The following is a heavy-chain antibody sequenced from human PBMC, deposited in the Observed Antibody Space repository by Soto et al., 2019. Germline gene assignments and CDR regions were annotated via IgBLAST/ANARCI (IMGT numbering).Heavy chain of an antibody. J-gene: IGHJ6*02. CDR3: ARDGLSDSSSWYMHYYYYGMDV. CDR2: IYYSGSP. Sequence: SDPRSHTSTVSWGSSVNHGCYLSRIRQPPGKGLEWIGSIYYSGSPYYNPSLKSRVTVSVDTSKNQFSLKLSSVTAADTAVYYCARDGLSDSSSWYMHYYYYGMDVWGQGTTVNLSS. V-gene: IGHV4-39*07. D-gene: IGHD6-13*01. CDR1: WGSSVNHGCY.